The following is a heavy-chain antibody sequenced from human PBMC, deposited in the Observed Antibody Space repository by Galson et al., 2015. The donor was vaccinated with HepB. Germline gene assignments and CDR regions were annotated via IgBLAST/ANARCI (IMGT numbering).Heavy chain of an antibody. J-gene: IGHJ4*02. D-gene: IGHD6-13*01. CDR3: ARGLWKAAAGTTAGY. Sequence: SLRLSCAASGFTFSSYGMYWVRQAPGKGLEWVAVIWYDGSNKYYADSVKGRFIISRDNSKNTLYLQMNSLRAEDTAVYYCARGLWKAAAGTTAGYWGQGTLVTVSS. CDR2: IWYDGSNK. V-gene: IGHV3-33*01. CDR1: GFTFSSYG.